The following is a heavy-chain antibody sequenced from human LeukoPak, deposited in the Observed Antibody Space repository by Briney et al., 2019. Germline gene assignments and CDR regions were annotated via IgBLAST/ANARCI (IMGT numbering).Heavy chain of an antibody. CDR3: ARCKAAAGPPLTRYYMDV. D-gene: IGHD6-13*01. J-gene: IGHJ6*03. CDR1: GGSFSGYY. CDR2: INHSGST. V-gene: IGHV4-34*01. Sequence: SETLSLTCAVYGGSFSGYYWSWIRQPPGKGLEWIGEINHSGSTNYNPSLKSRVTISVDTSKNQFSLKLSSVTAADTAVYYCARCKAAAGPPLTRYYMDVWGKGTTVTVSS.